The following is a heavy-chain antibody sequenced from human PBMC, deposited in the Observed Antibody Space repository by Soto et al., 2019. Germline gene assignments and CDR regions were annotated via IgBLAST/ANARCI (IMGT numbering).Heavy chain of an antibody. Sequence: PSETLSIPCSFPVESISTGCWSWMGQPPRKGLEWIGKIYYTGSTDYNPSLKSRVTISVDTSNKEVSLNLASVTAADTAVYFCARSDYVYCSGGSCFFDLWGQGTLVTVS. D-gene: IGHD2-15*01. CDR1: VESISTGC. V-gene: IGHV4-59*01. J-gene: IGHJ4*02. CDR3: ARSDYVYCSGGSCFFDL. CDR2: IYYTGST.